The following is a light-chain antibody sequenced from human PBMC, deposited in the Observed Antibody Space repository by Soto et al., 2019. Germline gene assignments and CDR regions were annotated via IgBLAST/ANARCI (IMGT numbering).Light chain of an antibody. J-gene: IGLJ1*01. V-gene: IGLV2-14*01. CDR3: SSYTSSTFYV. Sequence: QSVLTQPASVSGSPGQSITISCTGNSNDVGGYNYVSWYQQHPGKAPKLMIYDVSNRPSGVSNRFSGSKSGNTASLTISGLQAEDEADYYCSSYTSSTFYVFGTGTKVTVL. CDR1: SNDVGGYNY. CDR2: DVS.